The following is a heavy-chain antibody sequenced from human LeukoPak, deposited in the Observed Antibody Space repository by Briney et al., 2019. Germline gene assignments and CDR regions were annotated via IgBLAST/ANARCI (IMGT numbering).Heavy chain of an antibody. CDR3: VRDLHYYVAMDV. Sequence: GGSLRLSCAASGFGISCFAMTWIRQAPGKGLERVPRIGSGEKTHYSESGRGRFAISRENFQHMVFLEMNTLRAEDTAVYYCVRDLHYYVAMDVWGQGTTVTVSS. CDR1: GFGISCFA. D-gene: IGHD3-10*02. V-gene: IGHV3-23*01. CDR2: IGSGEKT. J-gene: IGHJ6*02.